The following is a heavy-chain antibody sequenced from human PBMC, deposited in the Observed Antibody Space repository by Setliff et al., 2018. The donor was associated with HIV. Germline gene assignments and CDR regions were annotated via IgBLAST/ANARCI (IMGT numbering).Heavy chain of an antibody. Sequence: ASVKVSCKASGYTLTTYGISWVRQAPGQGPEWMGWINTETGNPMYAQGFTGRFVFSLDTSVNTAYLQITTLKAEDSAVYYCARANIYSDAFDIWGQGTMVTVSS. D-gene: IGHD2-21*01. CDR1: GYTLTTYG. CDR3: ARANIYSDAFDI. V-gene: IGHV7-4-1*02. CDR2: INTETGNP. J-gene: IGHJ3*02.